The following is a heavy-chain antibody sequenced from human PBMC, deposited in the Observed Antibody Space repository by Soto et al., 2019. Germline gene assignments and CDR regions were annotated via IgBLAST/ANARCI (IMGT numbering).Heavy chain of an antibody. D-gene: IGHD3-9*01. J-gene: IGHJ6*02. CDR2: IYSGGST. CDR1: GFTFSSYS. CDR3: ARDYDILTGYRPYYYYGMDV. Sequence: GGSLRLSCAASGFTFSSYSMNWVRQAPGKGLEWVSVIYSGGSTYYADSVKGRFTISRDNSKNTLYLQMNSLRAEDTAVYYCARDYDILTGYRPYYYYGMDVWGQGTTVTVSS. V-gene: IGHV3-66*01.